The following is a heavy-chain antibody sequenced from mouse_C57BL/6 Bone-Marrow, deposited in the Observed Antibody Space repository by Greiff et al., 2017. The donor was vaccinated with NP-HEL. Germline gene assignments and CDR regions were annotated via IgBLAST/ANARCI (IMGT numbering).Heavy chain of an antibody. Sequence: EVQLQQSGPELVKPGASVKISCKASGYSFTGYYMNWVKQSPVKSLEWIGVINPSTGGTTYHQKFKAKATLTVDNSSRTASMQLKSLTSEDSAFYYCACNYAGFAYWGQGTLVTVAA. V-gene: IGHV1-42*01. CDR3: ACNYAGFAY. CDR1: GYSFTGYY. J-gene: IGHJ3*01. CDR2: INPSTGGT. D-gene: IGHD2-1*01.